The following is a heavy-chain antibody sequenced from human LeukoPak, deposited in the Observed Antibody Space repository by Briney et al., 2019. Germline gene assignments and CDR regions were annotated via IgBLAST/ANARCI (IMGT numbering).Heavy chain of an antibody. CDR3: KQKTAYEILTGFPEYFQH. D-gene: IGHD3-9*01. Sequence: GGSLRLSCAASGFTFDDYAMPWVRQAPGKGLDWVSGISWNSGSIGYADSVKGRFTISRDNAKNSLYLQMNSLRAEDTALFFFKQKTAYEILTGFPEYFQHWGQGTLVTVSS. V-gene: IGHV3-9*01. CDR1: GFTFDDYA. J-gene: IGHJ1*01. CDR2: ISWNSGSI.